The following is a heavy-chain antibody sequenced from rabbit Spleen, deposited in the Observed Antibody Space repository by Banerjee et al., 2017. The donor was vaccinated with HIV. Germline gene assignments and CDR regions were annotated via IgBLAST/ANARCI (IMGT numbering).Heavy chain of an antibody. V-gene: IGHV1S40*01. Sequence: VESGGDLVKPGASLTLTCTASGVSFSSSSYMCWVRQAPGKGLEWIACIDTGSSGDTYYASWAKGRFTISKTSSTTVTLQMTSLTAADTATYFCARDLVAVIGWNFSLWGPGTLVTVS. CDR1: GVSFSSSSY. CDR2: IDTGSSGDT. J-gene: IGHJ4*01. D-gene: IGHD1-1*01. CDR3: ARDLVAVIGWNFSL.